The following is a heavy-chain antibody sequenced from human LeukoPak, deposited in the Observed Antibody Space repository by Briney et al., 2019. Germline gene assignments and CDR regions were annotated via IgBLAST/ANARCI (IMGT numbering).Heavy chain of an antibody. CDR1: GFTFSSYA. D-gene: IGHD3-22*01. CDR3: AKHYYDTSGTPRYFDY. V-gene: IGHV3-23*01. Sequence: GGSLRLSCAASGFTFSSYAMSWVRQPPGKGLEWVSAIGGTNGRTYYADSVKGRFTISRDNPMNTLYLQMNSLRDEDTAVYYCAKHYYDTSGTPRYFDYWGQGTLVTVSS. J-gene: IGHJ4*02. CDR2: IGGTNGRT.